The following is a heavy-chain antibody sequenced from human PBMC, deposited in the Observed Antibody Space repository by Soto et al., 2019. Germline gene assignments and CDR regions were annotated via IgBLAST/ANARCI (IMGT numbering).Heavy chain of an antibody. D-gene: IGHD4-17*01. CDR3: AKILSTVTTYYYGMDV. CDR2: ISYDGNTE. Sequence: GGSLRLSCAASGFTFSSYAMHWVRQAPGKGLEWVAVISYDGNTEYYADSVKGRFTISRDNSKNTLYLQMNSLRAEDTAVYFCAKILSTVTTYYYGMDVWGQGTTVTVSS. V-gene: IGHV3-30-3*02. J-gene: IGHJ6*02. CDR1: GFTFSSYA.